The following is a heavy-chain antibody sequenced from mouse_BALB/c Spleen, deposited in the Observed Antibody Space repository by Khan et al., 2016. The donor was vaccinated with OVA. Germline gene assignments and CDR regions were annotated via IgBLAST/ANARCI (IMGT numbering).Heavy chain of an antibody. D-gene: IGHD2-3*01. Sequence: EVELVESGGGLVQPGGSLKLSCATSGFTFSDYYMYWVRQTPEKRLEWVAYLSNRGTTTYYPDTVRGRFTISRDNAKNTLYFQMNRLESVDTAMYYWAREGDDGGLAYWGQGTLVTVSA. CDR3: AREGDDGGLAY. CDR2: LSNRGTTT. J-gene: IGHJ3*01. CDR1: GFTFSDYY. V-gene: IGHV5-12*02.